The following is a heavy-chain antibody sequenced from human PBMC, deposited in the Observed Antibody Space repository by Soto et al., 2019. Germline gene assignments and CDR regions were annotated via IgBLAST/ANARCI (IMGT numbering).Heavy chain of an antibody. CDR2: IYPGDSDT. CDR3: ARSHSSSSGGYYYYGMDV. Sequence: GESLKISCKGSGYSFTSYWIGWVRQMPGKGLEWMGIIYPGDSDTRYSPSFQGQVTISADKSISTAYLQWSSLKASDTAMYYCARSHSSSSGGYYYYGMDVWGQGTTVTVSS. V-gene: IGHV5-51*01. J-gene: IGHJ6*02. CDR1: GYSFTSYW. D-gene: IGHD6-6*01.